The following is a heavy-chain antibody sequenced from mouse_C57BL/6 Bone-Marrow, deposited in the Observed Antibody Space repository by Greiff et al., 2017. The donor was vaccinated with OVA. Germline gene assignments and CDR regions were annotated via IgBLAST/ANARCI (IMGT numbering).Heavy chain of an antibody. J-gene: IGHJ3*01. CDR3: ARDDGYYVAY. CDR2: IDPSDSYT. CDR1: GYTFTSYW. V-gene: IGHV1-69*01. D-gene: IGHD2-3*01. Sequence: VQLQQPGAELVMPGASVKLSCKASGYTFTSYWMHWVKQRPGQGLEWIGEIDPSDSYTNYNQKVKGKSTLTVDKSSSTAYMQLSSLTSEDSAVDYCARDDGYYVAYWGKGTLVTVSA.